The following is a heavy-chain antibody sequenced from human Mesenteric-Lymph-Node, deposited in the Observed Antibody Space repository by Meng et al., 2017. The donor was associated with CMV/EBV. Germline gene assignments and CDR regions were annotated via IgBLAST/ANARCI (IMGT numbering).Heavy chain of an antibody. CDR2: ISYDGSNK. CDR3: ARVVGY. Sequence: GESLKISCAASGFTFSSYAMHWVRQAPGKGLEWVAVISYDGSNKYYADSVKGRFTISRDNSKNTLYLQMNSLRAEDTAVYYCARVVGYWGQGTLVTSPQ. D-gene: IGHD1-26*01. CDR1: GFTFSSYA. J-gene: IGHJ4*02. V-gene: IGHV3-30-3*01.